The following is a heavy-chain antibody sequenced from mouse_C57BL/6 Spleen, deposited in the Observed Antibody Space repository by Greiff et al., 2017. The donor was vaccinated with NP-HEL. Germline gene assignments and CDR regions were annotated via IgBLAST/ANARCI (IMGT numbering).Heavy chain of an antibody. CDR2: ISSGSSTI. D-gene: IGHD2-4*01. Sequence: EVKLMESGGGLVKPGGSLKLSCAASGFTFSDYGMHWVRQAPEKGLEWVAYISSGSSTIYYADTVKGRFTISRDNAKNTLFLQMTSLRSEDTAMYYCARPPLYYDYDEGSYAMDYWGQGTSVTVSS. CDR3: ARPPLYYDYDEGSYAMDY. CDR1: GFTFSDYG. J-gene: IGHJ4*01. V-gene: IGHV5-17*01.